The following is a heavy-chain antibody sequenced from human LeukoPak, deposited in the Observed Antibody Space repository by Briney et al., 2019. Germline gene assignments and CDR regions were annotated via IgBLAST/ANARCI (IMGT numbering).Heavy chain of an antibody. V-gene: IGHV3-30-3*01. Sequence: GGSLRLSCAASGFTFSNYAMHWVRQAPGKGLEWVAVISYDGSSESYADSVKGRFTISRDNSKNTLYLQMNSLRAEDTAVYYCARDGSSGWTWYFDYWGQGTLVTVSS. CDR1: GFTFSNYA. CDR3: ARDGSSGWTWYFDY. CDR2: ISYDGSSE. J-gene: IGHJ4*02. D-gene: IGHD6-19*01.